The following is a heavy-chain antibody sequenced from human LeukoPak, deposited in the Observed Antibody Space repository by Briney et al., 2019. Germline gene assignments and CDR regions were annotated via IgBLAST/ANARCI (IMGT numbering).Heavy chain of an antibody. Sequence: GRSLRLSCAASGFTFSRYAIHWVRQAPGKGLEWVSVISYDGSNKYYADSVKGRFTISRDNSKNTVYLVIDSLRVEDTAVYYCATYRSTVTTLDNWGQGTLVTVSS. D-gene: IGHD4-17*01. CDR1: GFTFSRYA. CDR3: ATYRSTVTTLDN. J-gene: IGHJ4*02. CDR2: ISYDGSNK. V-gene: IGHV3-30*04.